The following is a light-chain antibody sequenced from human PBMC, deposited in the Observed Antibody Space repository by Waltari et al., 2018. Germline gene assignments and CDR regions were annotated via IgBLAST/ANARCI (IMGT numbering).Light chain of an antibody. Sequence: QAVVTQEPSLTVSPGGTVTLTCGSRAGAVTSGHFPSWFQQKPGQAPKTLIYDTSNKHSWTPARFSGSLLGGKAALTLSGAQPEDEAEYYCLLSYSGARWVFGGGTKLTVL. CDR3: LLSYSGARWV. V-gene: IGLV7-46*01. J-gene: IGLJ3*02. CDR1: AGAVTSGHF. CDR2: DTS.